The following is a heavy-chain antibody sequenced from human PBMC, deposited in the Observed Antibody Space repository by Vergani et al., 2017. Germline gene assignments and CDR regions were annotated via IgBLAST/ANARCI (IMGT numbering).Heavy chain of an antibody. Sequence: QVQLLESGPGLVKPSQTLSLTCTVSGGSISSGSYYWSWIRQPAGKGLEWIGRIYTSGSTNYNPSLKSRVTISVDTSKNQFSLKLSSVTAADTAVYYCARAGYDFWSGYYLFDYWGQGTLVTVSS. D-gene: IGHD3-3*01. CDR2: IYTSGST. V-gene: IGHV4-61*02. CDR1: GGSISSGSYY. J-gene: IGHJ4*02. CDR3: ARAGYDFWSGYYLFDY.